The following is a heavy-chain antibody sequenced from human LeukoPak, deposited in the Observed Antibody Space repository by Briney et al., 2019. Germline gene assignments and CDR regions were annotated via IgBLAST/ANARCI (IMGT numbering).Heavy chain of an antibody. CDR2: IWYDGTNK. CDR3: ARDNSGNYPGN. CDR1: GFTFRSYG. V-gene: IGHV3-33*01. D-gene: IGHD1-26*01. J-gene: IGHJ4*02. Sequence: PGGSLRLSCAASGFTFRSYGMHWVRQAPGKGLEGGAVIWYDGTNKYYADSVKDRLTISRDNYKKTLNLQMNTLRAEDTAVYYCARDNSGNYPGNWGQGTLVTVSS.